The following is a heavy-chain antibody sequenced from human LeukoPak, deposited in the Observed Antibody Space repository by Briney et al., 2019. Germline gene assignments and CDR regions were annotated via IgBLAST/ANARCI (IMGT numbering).Heavy chain of an antibody. J-gene: IGHJ4*02. Sequence: GGSLRLSCAASGFTFSSYWMHWVRQAPGKGLVWVSCIKSDGSTSYADSVKGRFTISRDNAKNTLYLEMNSLRAEDTAVYYCASLDSSGFAFDYWGQGTLVTVSS. V-gene: IGHV3-74*01. CDR3: ASLDSSGFAFDY. D-gene: IGHD3-22*01. CDR1: GFTFSSYW. CDR2: IKSDGST.